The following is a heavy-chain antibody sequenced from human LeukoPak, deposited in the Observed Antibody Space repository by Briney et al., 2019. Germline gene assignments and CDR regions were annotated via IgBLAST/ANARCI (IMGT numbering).Heavy chain of an antibody. V-gene: IGHV3-23*01. D-gene: IGHD3-22*01. CDR1: GLTLSTYS. CDR2: IDVTTGHS. J-gene: IGHJ4*02. CDR3: AKVNYYHPCC. Sequence: PGGSLRLSCAASGLTLSTYSMSWVRQAPGKVLEWVATIDVTTGHSYYADSVKGRFTISRDNFQNTLFLQLNNLRVDDTAVYYCAKVNYYHPCCWGTGALVTVAS.